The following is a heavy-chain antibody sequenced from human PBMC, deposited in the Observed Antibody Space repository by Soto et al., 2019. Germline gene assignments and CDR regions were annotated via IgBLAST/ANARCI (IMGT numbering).Heavy chain of an antibody. D-gene: IGHD3-22*01. Sequence: PXESLKRSCKVSGYSFPNYWIGWVRQMPGKGLEWMGIIYPGYSDTRYSPSFQGQVTTSADKSISTADLQWSSLKAADTAMDYCARRSGATWGRDSSGYFDYWGQGTMVTVSS. V-gene: IGHV5-51*01. CDR1: GYSFPNYW. J-gene: IGHJ4*02. CDR3: ARRSGATWGRDSSGYFDY. CDR2: IYPGYSDT.